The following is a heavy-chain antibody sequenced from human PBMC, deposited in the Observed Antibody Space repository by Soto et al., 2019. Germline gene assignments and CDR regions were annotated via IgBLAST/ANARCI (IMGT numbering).Heavy chain of an antibody. CDR2: FIPVYRTL. CDR1: GGSFGKSA. D-gene: IGHD3-3*01. J-gene: IGHJ4*02. Sequence: SVKVSCKASGGSFGKSAINWVRQTPGQGLEWLGGFIPVYRTLNYAQKFQGRVTITADEFTGTAYMTLSSLASDDTAVYYCATGVIWIGYFTVDSWGQGTRVTVSS. CDR3: ATGVIWIGYFTVDS. V-gene: IGHV1-69*13.